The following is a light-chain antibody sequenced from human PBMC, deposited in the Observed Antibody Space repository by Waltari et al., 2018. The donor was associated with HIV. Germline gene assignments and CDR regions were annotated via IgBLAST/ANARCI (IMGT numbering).Light chain of an antibody. CDR3: QQFYSIPLT. V-gene: IGKV4-1*01. Sequence: DIVMTQSPDSLPVSMGERATINCQSRTSVLYSSNNKNHLAWYQQKPGQPPKLIIYWASTRESGVPDRFSGSGSGTDFTLTITSLQTEDVAIYYCQQFYSIPLTFGGGTKVEIK. CDR2: WAS. CDR1: TSVLYSSNNKNH. J-gene: IGKJ4*01.